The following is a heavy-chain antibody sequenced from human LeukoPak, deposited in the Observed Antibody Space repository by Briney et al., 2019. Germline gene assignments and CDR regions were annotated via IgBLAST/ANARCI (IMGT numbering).Heavy chain of an antibody. CDR3: ARDTLGEGEDANYAVYYFDY. CDR1: VFTFSSYE. V-gene: IGHV3-48*03. CDR2: ISSSGSTI. J-gene: IGHJ4*02. Sequence: GGSLRLSCAASVFTFSSYEMNWVRQAPGKGLEWVSYISSSGSTIYYADSVKGRFTISRDNGKNSLDLQMNSLRADDTAVYYCARDTLGEGEDANYAVYYFDYWGQGTVVTVSS. D-gene: IGHD4/OR15-4a*01.